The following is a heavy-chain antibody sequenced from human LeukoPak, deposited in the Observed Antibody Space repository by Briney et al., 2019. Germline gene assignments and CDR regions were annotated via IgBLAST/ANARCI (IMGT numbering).Heavy chain of an antibody. CDR2: IRYDGSNK. D-gene: IGHD3-22*01. V-gene: IGHV3-30*02. Sequence: GGSLRLSCAASGFTFSSYGMHWVRQAPGKGLEWVAFIRYDGSNKYYADSVEGRFTISRDNSKNTLYLQMNSLRAEDTAVYYCAKIAIYYDSSGPKDYWGQGTLVTVSS. CDR3: AKIAIYYDSSGPKDY. J-gene: IGHJ4*02. CDR1: GFTFSSYG.